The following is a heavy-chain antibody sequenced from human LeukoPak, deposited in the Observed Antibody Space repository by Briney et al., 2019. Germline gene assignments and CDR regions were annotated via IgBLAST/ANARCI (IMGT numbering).Heavy chain of an antibody. Sequence: SETLSLTCTVSGGSISSYYWSWIRQPPGKGLEWIGYIYYSGSTNYNPSLKSRVTISVDTSKNQFSLKLSSVTAADTAVYYCARDSGDFWSGQYGMDVWGQGTTVTVSS. CDR2: IYYSGST. V-gene: IGHV4-59*12. D-gene: IGHD3-3*01. CDR3: ARDSGDFWSGQYGMDV. J-gene: IGHJ6*02. CDR1: GGSISSYY.